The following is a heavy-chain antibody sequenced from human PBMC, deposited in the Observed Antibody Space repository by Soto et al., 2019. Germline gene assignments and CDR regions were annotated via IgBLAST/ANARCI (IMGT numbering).Heavy chain of an antibody. CDR3: AKTSGVKAPGGTRTFDC. V-gene: IGHV3-23*01. D-gene: IGHD6-13*01. CDR1: GFSFATYA. CDR2: IAYNGDT. Sequence: GGSLSLSCEASGFSFATYAMTWIRQAPGKGLEWVSTIAYNGDTYYADSVRGRFTISRDNSRNTLTLQMNCLRGEDTAVYFCAKTSGVKAPGGTRTFDCCGQGTMVTVST. J-gene: IGHJ4*02.